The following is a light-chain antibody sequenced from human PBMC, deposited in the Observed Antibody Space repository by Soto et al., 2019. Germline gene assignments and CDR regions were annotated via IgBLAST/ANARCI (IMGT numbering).Light chain of an antibody. CDR1: QSVGSSY. J-gene: IGKJ1*01. CDR3: QQYATSLWT. CDR2: GAS. V-gene: IGKV3-20*01. Sequence: EIVLTQSPGTLSVSPGERATLSCRASQSVGSSYLAWYQQKPGQAPRLLIFGASNRATGIPERFGGSGSGTDFTLTIYRLEPEDVAVYYCQQYATSLWTFGQGTKVHIK.